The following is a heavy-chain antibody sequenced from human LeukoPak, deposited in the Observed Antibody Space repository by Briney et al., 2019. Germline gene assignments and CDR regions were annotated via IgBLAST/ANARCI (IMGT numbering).Heavy chain of an antibody. CDR1: GFNFINAY. CDR2: ARGKSAGGIL. CDR3: STEWDCGGNCHLVQTRFDY. V-gene: IGHV3-15*01. J-gene: IGHJ4*02. D-gene: IGHD2-21*02. Sequence: PGRSLRLSCAASGFNFINAYMSWVRQAPGKGLEWVGRARGKSAGGILDYAAPVKGRFTISRDDSKSTLYLQMNALKIEDTAVYFCSTEWDCGGNCHLVQTRFDYWGQGILVTVSS.